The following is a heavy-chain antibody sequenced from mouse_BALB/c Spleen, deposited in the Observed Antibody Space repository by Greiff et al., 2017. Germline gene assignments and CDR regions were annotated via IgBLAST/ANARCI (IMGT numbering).Heavy chain of an antibody. V-gene: IGHV1-54*01. J-gene: IGHJ3*01. CDR2: INPGSGGT. Sequence: VHLVESGAELVRPGTSVKVSCKASGYAFTNYLIEWVKQRPGQGLEWIGVINPGSGGTNYNEKFKGKATLTADKSSSTAYMQLSSLTSDDSAVYFCARDHSLLRLLAYWGQGTLVTVSA. CDR3: ARDHSLLRLLAY. CDR1: GYAFTNYL. D-gene: IGHD1-2*01.